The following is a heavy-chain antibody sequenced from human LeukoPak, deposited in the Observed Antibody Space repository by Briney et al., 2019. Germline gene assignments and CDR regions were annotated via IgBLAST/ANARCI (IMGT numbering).Heavy chain of an antibody. D-gene: IGHD4-17*01. CDR1: GGSFSGYY. CDR2: IYYSGST. V-gene: IGHV4-34*01. CDR3: ARDFHGDPFFGY. J-gene: IGHJ4*02. Sequence: SETLSLTCAVYGGSFSGYYWSWIRQPPGKGLEWIGSIYYSGSTYYNPSLKSRVTISVDTSKNQFSLKLSSVTAADTAVYYCARDFHGDPFFGYWGQGTLVTVSS.